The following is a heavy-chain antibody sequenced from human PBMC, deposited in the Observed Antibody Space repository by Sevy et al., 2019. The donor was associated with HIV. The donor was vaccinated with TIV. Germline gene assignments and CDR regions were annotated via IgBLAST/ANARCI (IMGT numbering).Heavy chain of an antibody. V-gene: IGHV3-23*01. CDR3: AKGCHSDYFVADTLDI. Sequence: GGSLRLSCAASGFRFSSFAMIWVRQAPGKGLEWVSEICGGDGSTYYADSVKGRFTISRDNSKNTVYLQISSRRAEDTAVYYCAKGCHSDYFVADTLDIWGQGTMVTVSS. D-gene: IGHD3-22*01. J-gene: IGHJ3*02. CDR1: GFRFSSFA. CDR2: ICGGDGST.